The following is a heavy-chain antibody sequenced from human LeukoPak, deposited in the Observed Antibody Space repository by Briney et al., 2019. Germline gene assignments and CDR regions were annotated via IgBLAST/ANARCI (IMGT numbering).Heavy chain of an antibody. Sequence: GGSLRLSCAASGFSFVSYWMSWVRQAPGKGLEWVANIKQDGSERYYVDSVKGRFTISRDNAKNSLYLQMNSLRAEDTAVYYCARRGYCISTNCYTPHFDYWGQGTLVTVSS. CDR2: IKQDGSER. D-gene: IGHD2-2*01. J-gene: IGHJ4*02. CDR3: ARRGYCISTNCYTPHFDY. V-gene: IGHV3-7*01. CDR1: GFSFVSYW.